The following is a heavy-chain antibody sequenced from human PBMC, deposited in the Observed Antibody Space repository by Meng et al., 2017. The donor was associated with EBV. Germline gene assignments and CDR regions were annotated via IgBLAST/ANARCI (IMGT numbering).Heavy chain of an antibody. CDR2: LIPMSDAP. Sequence: VQLVQPGGGGKKPGSPGKFSCKPSGGTFRSDAVSWLRQAPGQGLEWMGGLIPMSDAPHYAQKFQGRVTMTADECTNTHYMDLSGLRFEDTAVYYCASESGRGFTPDYWGQGTLVTVSS. J-gene: IGHJ4*02. D-gene: IGHD3-10*01. V-gene: IGHV1-69*01. CDR1: GGTFRSDA. CDR3: ASESGRGFTPDY.